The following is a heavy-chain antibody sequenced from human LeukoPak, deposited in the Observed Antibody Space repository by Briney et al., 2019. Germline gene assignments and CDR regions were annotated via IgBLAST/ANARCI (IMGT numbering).Heavy chain of an antibody. J-gene: IGHJ6*03. CDR2: IIPIFGTA. CDR3: ARDLGDIVDHDYYYYMDV. V-gene: IGHV1-69*13. CDR1: GYTFTSYD. D-gene: IGHD2-15*01. Sequence: SVKVSCKASGYTFTSYDINWVRQATGQGLEWMGGIIPIFGTANYAQKFQGRVTITADESTSTAYMELSSLRSEDTAVYYCARDLGDIVDHDYYYYMDVWGKGTTVTVSS.